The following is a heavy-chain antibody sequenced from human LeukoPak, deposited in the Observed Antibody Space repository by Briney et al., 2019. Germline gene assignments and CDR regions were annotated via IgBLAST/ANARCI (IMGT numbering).Heavy chain of an antibody. J-gene: IGHJ6*03. D-gene: IGHD3-10*01. Sequence: GESLKISCKASGYDFSTYWIGWVRQMAGKGLEWMGIIYPGDSDTRYGPSFQGQVTISADESIRTAYLQWGSLKASDTAIYYCARHREFWLKDKFSYYLDVWGKGTTVSVS. V-gene: IGHV5-51*01. CDR3: ARHREFWLKDKFSYYLDV. CDR2: IYPGDSDT. CDR1: GYDFSTYW.